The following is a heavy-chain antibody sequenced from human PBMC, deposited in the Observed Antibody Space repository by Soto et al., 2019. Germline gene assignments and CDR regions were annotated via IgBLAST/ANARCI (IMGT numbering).Heavy chain of an antibody. J-gene: IGHJ1*01. CDR3: AITNIGYCSGGSCYSEYFQH. CDR1: GYTFTSYD. Sequence: QVPLVQSGAEVKKPGASVKVSCKASGYTFTSYDINWVRQATGQGLEWMGWMNPNSGNTGYAQKFQGRVTMTRNTSISTAYMELSSLRSEDTAVYYCAITNIGYCSGGSCYSEYFQHWGQGTLVTVSS. D-gene: IGHD2-15*01. CDR2: MNPNSGNT. V-gene: IGHV1-8*01.